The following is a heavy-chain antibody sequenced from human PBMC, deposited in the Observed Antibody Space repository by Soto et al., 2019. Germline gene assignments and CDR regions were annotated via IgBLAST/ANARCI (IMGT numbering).Heavy chain of an antibody. D-gene: IGHD1-26*01. V-gene: IGHV3-7*05. CDR1: EFTFSSYC. Sequence: HPGGSLRHSFAASEFTFSSYCMSWVRQAPGKGLEWVANIKQDGSEKYYVDSVKGRFTISRDNAKNSLYLQMNSLRAEDTAVYYCARQYSDYYFDYWGQGTLVTVSS. CDR2: IKQDGSEK. CDR3: ARQYSDYYFDY. J-gene: IGHJ4*02.